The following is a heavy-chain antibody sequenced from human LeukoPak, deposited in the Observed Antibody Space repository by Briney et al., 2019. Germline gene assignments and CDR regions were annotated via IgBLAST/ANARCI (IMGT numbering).Heavy chain of an antibody. J-gene: IGHJ4*02. CDR1: GFSFSTTS. Sequence: GGSLRLSCATSGFSFSTTSLNWVRQAPGKGLQYVSSIDTTSYTYYADSVKGRFTISRDNAKNALSLQMNSLRAEDTSVYYCATESSGALDYWGQGTLVTVSS. CDR2: IDTTSYT. V-gene: IGHV3-21*01. D-gene: IGHD1-26*01. CDR3: ATESSGALDY.